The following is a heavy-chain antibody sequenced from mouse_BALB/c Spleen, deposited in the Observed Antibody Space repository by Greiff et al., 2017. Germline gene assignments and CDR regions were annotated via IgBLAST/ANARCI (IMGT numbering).Heavy chain of an antibody. Sequence: EVKVVESGGGLVKPGGSLKLSCAASGFTFSSYAMSWVRQTPEKRLEWVASISSGGSTYYPDSVKGRFTISRDNARNILYLQMSSLRSEDTAMYYCARDLIHYYIDYWGQGTTLTVSS. V-gene: IGHV5-6-5*01. CDR3: ARDLIHYYIDY. CDR1: GFTFSSYA. J-gene: IGHJ2*01. CDR2: ISSGGST. D-gene: IGHD1-2*01.